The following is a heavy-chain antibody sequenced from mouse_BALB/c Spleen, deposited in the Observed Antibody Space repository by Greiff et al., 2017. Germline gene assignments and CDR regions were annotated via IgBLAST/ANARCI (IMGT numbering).Heavy chain of an antibody. CDR2: ISYSGST. CDR1: GDSITSGY. V-gene: IGHV3-8*02. J-gene: IGHJ3*01. D-gene: IGHD1-1*01. CDR3: ARDYGSSYPAWFAY. Sequence: VQLKESGPSLVKPSQTLSLTCSVTGDSITSGYWNWIRKFPGNKLEYMGYISYSGSTYYNPSLKSRISITRDTSKNQYYLQLNSVTTEDTATYYCARDYGSSYPAWFAYWGQGTLVTVSA.